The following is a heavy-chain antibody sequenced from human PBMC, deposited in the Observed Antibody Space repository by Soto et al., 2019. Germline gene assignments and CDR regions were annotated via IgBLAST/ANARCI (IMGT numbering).Heavy chain of an antibody. D-gene: IGHD3-10*01. CDR1: NASITSSY. J-gene: IGHJ5*01. V-gene: IGHV4-59*01. CDR3: ARDFAGRGPFDP. Sequence: SETLSLTCSVSNASITSSYWNWIRQPPGKGLEWIGFVYYTGTTKYNPSLKSRVTTSVDMSKNQFSLKLTSVTTADTAFYFCARDFAGRGPFDPWGQGTLVTVSS. CDR2: VYYTGTT.